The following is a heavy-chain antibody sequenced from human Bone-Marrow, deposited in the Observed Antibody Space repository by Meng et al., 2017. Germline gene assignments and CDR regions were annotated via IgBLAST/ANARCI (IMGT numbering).Heavy chain of an antibody. J-gene: IGHJ4*02. CDR3: ARGGWFPNVYFDY. CDR2: IYYNGNS. D-gene: IGHD2-15*01. Sequence: QVQLQESGPGLVKPSQTLSPTCTVSGGSIDSVDYYWYWIRQPPGKGLEWIGHIYYNGNSYDNPSLSSRLTISVDTSKNQFSLKLSSVTAADTAVYFCARGGWFPNVYFDYWGQGTLVTVSS. CDR1: GGSIDSVDYY. V-gene: IGHV4-30-4*01.